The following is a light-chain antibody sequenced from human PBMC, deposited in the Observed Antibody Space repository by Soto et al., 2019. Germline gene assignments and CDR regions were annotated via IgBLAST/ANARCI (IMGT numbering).Light chain of an antibody. Sequence: DIQMTQSPSPLSASVGDRVTITCRASQGISKYLAWYQQKPGKVPKLLIYAASTLQSGVPSRFSGSGSGTDFTLTISSQQPEDVATYYCQKYNSPPDTCGQGTRLEIK. V-gene: IGKV1-27*01. CDR1: QGISKY. CDR2: AAS. J-gene: IGKJ2*01. CDR3: QKYNSPPDT.